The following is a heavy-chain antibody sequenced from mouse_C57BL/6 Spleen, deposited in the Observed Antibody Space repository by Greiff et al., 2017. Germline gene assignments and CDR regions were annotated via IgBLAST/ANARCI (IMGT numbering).Heavy chain of an antibody. CDR3: ARGYYGSSPYFDV. CDR2: INPNNGGT. CDR1: GYTFTDYN. D-gene: IGHD1-1*01. V-gene: IGHV1-22*01. Sequence: EVQLQQSGPELVKPGASVKMSCKASGYTFTDYNMHWVKQSHGKSLEWIGYINPNNGGTSYNQKFKGKATLTVNKSSSTAYMELRSLTSEDSAVYDCARGYYGSSPYFDVWGTGTTVTVSS. J-gene: IGHJ1*03.